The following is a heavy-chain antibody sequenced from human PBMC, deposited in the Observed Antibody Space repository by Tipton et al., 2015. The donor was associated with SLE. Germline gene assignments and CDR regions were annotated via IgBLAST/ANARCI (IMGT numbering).Heavy chain of an antibody. V-gene: IGHV4-39*01. CDR1: GGSITSTSYY. D-gene: IGHD6-13*01. CDR2: IYYSGST. CDR3: ATYGSSWGTYWYFDL. Sequence: TLSLTCTVSGGSITSTSYYWGWIRQPPGKGLEWIGNIYYSGSTYYNLSLKSRVTISVDTSKNQFSLKLSSVSAADTAVYYCATYGSSWGTYWYFDLWSRGTLVTVSS. J-gene: IGHJ2*01.